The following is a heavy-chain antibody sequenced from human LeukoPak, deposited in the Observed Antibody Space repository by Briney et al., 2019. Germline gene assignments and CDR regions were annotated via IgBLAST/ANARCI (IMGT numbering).Heavy chain of an antibody. CDR3: ATTGDGRGTYNNYYYGMDV. D-gene: IGHD1-26*01. J-gene: IGHJ6*02. CDR2: FDPEDGET. Sequence: ASVKVSCKVSGYNLTELSMHWVRQAPGKGLEWMGGFDPEDGETIYAQKFQGRVTMTEDTSTDTAYMELSSLRSEDTAVYYCATTGDGRGTYNNYYYGMDVWGQGTTVTVTS. CDR1: GYNLTELS. V-gene: IGHV1-24*01.